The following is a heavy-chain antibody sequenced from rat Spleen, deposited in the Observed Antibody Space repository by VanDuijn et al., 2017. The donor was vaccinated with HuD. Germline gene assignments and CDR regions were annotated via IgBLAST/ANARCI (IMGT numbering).Heavy chain of an antibody. CDR2: ITSTGGGT. Sequence: EVQLVESGGGLVQPGRSLQLSCVASGFTFNKYWMTWIRQAPGKGLEWVASITSTGGGTFYVDSVKGRFTISRDNAKSSLYLQMDSLRSEDTATYYCTARIISIAVPDYWGQGVMVTVSS. D-gene: IGHD1-2*01. V-gene: IGHV5-31*01. J-gene: IGHJ2*01. CDR1: GFTFNKYW. CDR3: TARIISIAVPDY.